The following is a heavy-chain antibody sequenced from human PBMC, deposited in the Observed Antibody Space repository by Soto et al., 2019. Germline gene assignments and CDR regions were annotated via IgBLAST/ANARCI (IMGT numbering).Heavy chain of an antibody. D-gene: IGHD3-9*01. J-gene: IGHJ6*02. V-gene: IGHV3-30-3*01. CDR1: GFTFSSYA. CDR3: ARDRNFDWLLLHYYYYGMDV. Sequence: LRLSCAASGFTFSSYAMHWVRQAPGKGLEWVAVISYDGSNKYYADSVKGRFTISRDNSKNTLYLQMNSLRAEDTAVYYCARDRNFDWLLLHYYYYGMDVWGQGNTVTVSS. CDR2: ISYDGSNK.